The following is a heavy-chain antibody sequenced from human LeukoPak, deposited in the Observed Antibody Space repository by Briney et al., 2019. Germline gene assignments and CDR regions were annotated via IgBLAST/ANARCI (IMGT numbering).Heavy chain of an antibody. CDR3: GRGMRDYYGLDY. CDR1: GFTFSYYG. V-gene: IGHV3-74*01. D-gene: IGHD3-10*01. CDR2: TNSDGSTT. Sequence: GGSLRLSCAASGFTFSYYGMHWVRQAPGKGREWVSHTNSDGSTTDYADSVRGRFTISRDNAKNTLFLQMNSLTVEDTAVYYCGRGMRDYYGLDYWGQGILVTVSS. J-gene: IGHJ4*02.